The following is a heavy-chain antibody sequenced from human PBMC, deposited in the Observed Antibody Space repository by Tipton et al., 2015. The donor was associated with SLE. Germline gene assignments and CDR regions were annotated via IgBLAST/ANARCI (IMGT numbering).Heavy chain of an antibody. Sequence: LRLSCTVSGGSISSGSYYWSWIRQPAGKGLEWIGRIYTSGSTNYNPSLKSRVTISVDTSKNQFSLKLSSVTAADTAVYYCARSVTPAAIGWFDPWGQGTLVTVSS. J-gene: IGHJ5*02. CDR3: ARSVTPAAIGWFDP. V-gene: IGHV4-61*02. CDR2: IYTSGST. D-gene: IGHD5-24*01. CDR1: GGSISSGSYY.